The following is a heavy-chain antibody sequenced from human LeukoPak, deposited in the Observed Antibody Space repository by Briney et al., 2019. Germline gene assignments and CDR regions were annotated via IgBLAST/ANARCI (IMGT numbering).Heavy chain of an antibody. D-gene: IGHD2-15*01. J-gene: IGHJ4*02. CDR3: APRVVGSAPFDY. Sequence: GGSLRLSCAASGYTFSTYAMSWVRQAPGKGLEWVSAISGSTGRTYYADSVKGRFTISRDNSKNTLYLQMNNLRAEDTAVYYCAPRVVGSAPFDYWGQGTLVTVSS. CDR2: ISGSTGRT. CDR1: GYTFSTYA. V-gene: IGHV3-23*01.